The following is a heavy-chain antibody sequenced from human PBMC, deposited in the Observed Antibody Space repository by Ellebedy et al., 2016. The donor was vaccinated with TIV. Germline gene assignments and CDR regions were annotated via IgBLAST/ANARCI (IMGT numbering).Heavy chain of an antibody. V-gene: IGHV4-59*11. Sequence: SETLSLPXTVSDGPISNHSWSWIRQPPGKGLAWSAYIYYTGSTTYNPSLRSRLTISLDTSKNQFSLNLSSVIAADTAVYFCARVQTTMEVFDFWGQGTLVTVSS. J-gene: IGHJ4*02. CDR3: ARVQTTMEVFDF. CDR1: DGPISNHS. D-gene: IGHD5-18*01. CDR2: IYYTGST.